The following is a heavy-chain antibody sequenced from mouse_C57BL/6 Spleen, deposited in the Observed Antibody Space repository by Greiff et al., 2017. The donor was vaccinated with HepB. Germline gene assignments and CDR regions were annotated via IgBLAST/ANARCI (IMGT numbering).Heavy chain of an antibody. CDR1: GYTFTSYW. Sequence: VKLVESGTELVKPGASVKLSCKASGYTFTSYWMHWVKQRPGQGLEWIGNINPSNGGTNYNEKFKSKATLTVDKSSSTAYMQLSSLTSEDSAVYYCARRHYYGSSYWYFDVWGTGTTVTVSS. CDR2: INPSNGGT. V-gene: IGHV1-53*01. J-gene: IGHJ1*03. D-gene: IGHD1-1*01. CDR3: ARRHYYGSSYWYFDV.